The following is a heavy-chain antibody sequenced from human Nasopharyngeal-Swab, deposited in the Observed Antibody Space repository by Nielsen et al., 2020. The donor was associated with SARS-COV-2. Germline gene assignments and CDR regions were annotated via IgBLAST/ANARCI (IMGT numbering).Heavy chain of an antibody. Sequence: ASVNVSCKASGYTFTSYDINWVRQATGQGLEWMGWMNPNSGNTGYAQKFQGRVTMTRNTSISTAYMELSSLRSEDTAVYYCARDTSGSIAVADYWGQGTLVTVSS. CDR2: MNPNSGNT. J-gene: IGHJ4*02. CDR3: ARDTSGSIAVADY. V-gene: IGHV1-8*01. CDR1: GYTFTSYD. D-gene: IGHD6-19*01.